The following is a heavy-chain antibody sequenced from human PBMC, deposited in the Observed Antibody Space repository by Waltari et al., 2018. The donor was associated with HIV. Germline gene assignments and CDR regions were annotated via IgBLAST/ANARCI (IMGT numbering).Heavy chain of an antibody. CDR3: AKDPGMDV. CDR2: ISGSGGST. CDR1: GFTFSRST. J-gene: IGHJ6*02. V-gene: IGHV3-23*01. Sequence: EVQLLESGGGLVQPGGSLRLPCAASGFTFSRSTMNWVRQAPGKGLEWVSGISGSGGSTYYADSVKGRLTISRDNSKSTVYLQMNSLRAEDTAIYYCAKDPGMDVWGQGTTVTVSS.